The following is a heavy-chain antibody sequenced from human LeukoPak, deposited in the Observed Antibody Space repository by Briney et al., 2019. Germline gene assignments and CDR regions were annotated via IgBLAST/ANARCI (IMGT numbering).Heavy chain of an antibody. J-gene: IGHJ5*02. CDR1: GGTSSIYA. D-gene: IGHD2-2*02. V-gene: IGHV1-69*13. Sequence: SVNVSCKASGGTSSIYAISWVRQAPGQGLEWMGGIIPIFGTANYAQKFQGRVTITADESTSTAYMELSSLRSEDTAVYYCARAKSCSSTSCYTLLGDSFDPWGQGTLVTVSS. CDR2: IIPIFGTA. CDR3: ARAKSCSSTSCYTLLGDSFDP.